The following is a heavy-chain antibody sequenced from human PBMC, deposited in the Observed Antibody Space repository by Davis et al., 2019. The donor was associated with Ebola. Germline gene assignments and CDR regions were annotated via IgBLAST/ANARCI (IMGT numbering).Heavy chain of an antibody. CDR3: ARDLPYGVIDY. D-gene: IGHD4-17*01. V-gene: IGHV4-31*03. CDR1: GGSISSGGYY. CDR2: IYYSGST. J-gene: IGHJ4*02. Sequence: LRLSCTVSGGSISSGGYYWSWIRQHPGKGLEWIGYIYYSGSTYYNPSLKSRVTISVDTSKNQFSLKLSSVTAADTAVYYCARDLPYGVIDYWGQGTLVTVSS.